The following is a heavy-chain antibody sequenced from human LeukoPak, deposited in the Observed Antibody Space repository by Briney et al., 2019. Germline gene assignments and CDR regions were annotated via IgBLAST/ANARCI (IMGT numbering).Heavy chain of an antibody. CDR2: VDPEDGET. CDR3: ATASVYCSSTSCYGGFDP. V-gene: IGHV1-69-2*01. CDR1: GYPFTDYY. Sequence: EASVKVSCKVSGYPFTDYYMHWVQQAPGKGLEWMGLVDPEDGETIYAEKFQGRVTITADTSTDTAYMELSSLRSEDTAVYYCATASVYCSSTSCYGGFDPWGQGTLVTVSS. J-gene: IGHJ5*02. D-gene: IGHD2-2*01.